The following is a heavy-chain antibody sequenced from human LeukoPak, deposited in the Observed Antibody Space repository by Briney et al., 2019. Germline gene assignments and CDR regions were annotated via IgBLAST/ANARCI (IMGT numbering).Heavy chain of an antibody. V-gene: IGHV1-69*01. Sequence: EASVRLSCTASGGTFSIYAISWVRQAPGQGLEWMGGIIPIFGTANYAQKFQGRVTITADESTSTAYMELSSLRSEDTAVYYCATTKEMATIISDAFDIGGQGTMVTVSA. D-gene: IGHD5-24*01. CDR3: ATTKEMATIISDAFDI. CDR1: GGTFSIYA. J-gene: IGHJ3*02. CDR2: IIPIFGTA.